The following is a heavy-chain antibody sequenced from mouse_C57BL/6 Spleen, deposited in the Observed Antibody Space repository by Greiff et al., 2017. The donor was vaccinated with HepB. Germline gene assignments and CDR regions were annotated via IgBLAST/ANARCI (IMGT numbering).Heavy chain of an antibody. CDR3: AGTMSYAMDY. J-gene: IGHJ4*01. V-gene: IGHV5-6*01. Sequence: EVHLVESGGDLVKPGGSLKLSCAASGFTFSSYGMSWVRQTPDKRLEWVATISSGGSYTYYPDSVKGRFTISRDNAKNTLYLQMSSLKSEDTAMYYCAGTMSYAMDYWGQGTSVTVSS. CDR2: ISSGGSYT. CDR1: GFTFSSYG. D-gene: IGHD1-1*02.